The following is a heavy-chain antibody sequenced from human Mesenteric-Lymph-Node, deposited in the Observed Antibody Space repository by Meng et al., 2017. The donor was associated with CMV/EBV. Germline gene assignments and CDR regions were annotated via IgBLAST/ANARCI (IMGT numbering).Heavy chain of an antibody. CDR3: ARDAVTMSWYSNWFDQ. V-gene: IGHV3-74*01. D-gene: IGHD6-13*01. J-gene: IGHJ5*02. Sequence: GESLKISCAASGFTFRSYGMYWVRQAPGEGLVWVSRINSDGSSTSYADSVKGRFTISRDNAKNSLYLQMNSLRAEDTALYYCARDAVTMSWYSNWFDQWGQGILVTVSS. CDR1: GFTFRSYG. CDR2: INSDGSST.